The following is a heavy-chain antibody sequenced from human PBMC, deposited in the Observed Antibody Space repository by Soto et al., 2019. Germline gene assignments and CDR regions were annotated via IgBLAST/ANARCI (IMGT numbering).Heavy chain of an antibody. V-gene: IGHV1-2*02. CDR2: INPATGAA. CDR3: ARGGGVGVAGSAAFDM. D-gene: IGHD3-3*01. J-gene: IGHJ3*02. Sequence: QLHLVQSGAVVKKPGASVTVSCSASGYPVTAYYMHWVRQAPGRGIEWMGGINPATGAAKYTQTFQGRVTMPRDTSTSTVFMELSGLTSAATAVFYWARGGGVGVAGSAAFDMWGQGTVVTVSS. CDR1: GYPVTAYY.